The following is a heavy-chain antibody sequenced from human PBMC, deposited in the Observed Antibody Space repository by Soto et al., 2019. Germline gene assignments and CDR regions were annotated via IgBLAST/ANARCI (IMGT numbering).Heavy chain of an antibody. Sequence: GGSLRLSCAAAGFTFISYGMHWVRQAPGKGLEWVVVIWYDGSNKYYADSVKGRFTISRDNSKNTLYLQMNSLRAEDTAVYYCARALAAAGASYYYYYGMDVWGQGTTVTVSS. CDR3: ARALAAAGASYYYYYGMDV. V-gene: IGHV3-33*01. J-gene: IGHJ6*02. CDR1: GFTFISYG. CDR2: IWYDGSNK. D-gene: IGHD6-13*01.